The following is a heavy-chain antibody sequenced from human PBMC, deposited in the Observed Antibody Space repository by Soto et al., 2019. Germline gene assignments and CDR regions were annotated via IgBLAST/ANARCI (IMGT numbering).Heavy chain of an antibody. V-gene: IGHV4-59*08. CDR3: ARLLYGSGSWFDP. CDR2: IYYSGST. CDR1: GGSISSYY. Sequence: QVQLQESGPGLVKPSETLSLTCTVSGGSISSYYWSWIRQPPGKGLEWIGYIYYSGSTNYNPSLKSRVTISVDTSKSPFSLKLSSVTAADTAVYYCARLLYGSGSWFDPWGQGTLVTVSS. D-gene: IGHD3-10*01. J-gene: IGHJ5*02.